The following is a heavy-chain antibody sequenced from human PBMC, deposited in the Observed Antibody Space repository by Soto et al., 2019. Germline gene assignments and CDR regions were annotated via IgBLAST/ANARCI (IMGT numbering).Heavy chain of an antibody. D-gene: IGHD3-3*01. CDR2: IIPIFDAA. CDR3: ASTLPYYDFWSGYYTGYYYGMDV. J-gene: IGHJ6*02. CDR1: GGTFSSYA. Sequence: GASVKVSCKASGGTFSSYAISWVRQAPGQGLEWMGGIIPIFDAANYAQKFQGRVTITADESTSTAYMEQSSLRSEDTAVYYCASTLPYYDFWSGYYTGYYYGMDVWGQGTTVTVSS. V-gene: IGHV1-69*13.